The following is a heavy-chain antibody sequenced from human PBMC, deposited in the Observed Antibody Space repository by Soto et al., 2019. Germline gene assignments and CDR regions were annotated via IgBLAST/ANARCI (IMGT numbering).Heavy chain of an antibody. CDR1: GYTFTDYD. V-gene: IGHV1-8*01. J-gene: IGHJ4*02. CDR2: VSPDSGNA. CDR3: EVTTGY. Sequence: QVQVVQSKAEVKKPGASVKVSCKTSGYTFTDYDINWVRQAPGQGLEWMGWVSPDSGNAGYAQQFQGRVSMTSDTSTSTVYMDLTSLRSEDTAVYFCEVTTGYWGQGTMVTVSS. D-gene: IGHD3-9*01.